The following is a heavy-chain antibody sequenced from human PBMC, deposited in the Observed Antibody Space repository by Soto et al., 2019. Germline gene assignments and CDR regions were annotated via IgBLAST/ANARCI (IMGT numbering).Heavy chain of an antibody. CDR1: GGTLNYDA. CDR3: ARVRPTDYVGNYNNGMDV. J-gene: IGHJ6*02. CDR2: IIPVFHTA. Sequence: GASVKVSCKASGGTLNYDAFTWVRQAPGQGLEWMGGIIPVFHTANYAQKFQGRVTITADESTRTVYMEVNSLRYDDTAIYYCARVRPTDYVGNYNNGMDVWGQGTTVTVSS. V-gene: IGHV1-69*13. D-gene: IGHD4-17*01.